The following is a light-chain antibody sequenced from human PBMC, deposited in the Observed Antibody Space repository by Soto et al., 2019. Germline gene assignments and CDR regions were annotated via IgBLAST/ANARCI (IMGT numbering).Light chain of an antibody. V-gene: IGKV1-39*01. CDR1: QSISYF. CDR3: QQSYSAPYT. J-gene: IGKJ2*01. Sequence: DIPMTQSPSSLSASVGDRVTITCRASQSISYFLNWYQQKPGKAPKLLIYAASNLQSGVPSRFSGSGSGTDFTVTISSLQPEDFATYYCQQSYSAPYTFGQGTTVEIK. CDR2: AAS.